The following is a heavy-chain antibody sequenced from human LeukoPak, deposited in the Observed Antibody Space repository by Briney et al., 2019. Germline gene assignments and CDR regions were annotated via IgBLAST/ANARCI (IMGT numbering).Heavy chain of an antibody. Sequence: PSETLSPTCTVSDGSIRSYYWSWIRQPPGKGLEWIGYIYYSGSTNYNPSLKSRVTISVDTSKNQFSLKLSSVTAADTAVYYCAGTPNCRGGTCYSRWFDPWGQGTLVTVSS. CDR1: DGSIRSYY. V-gene: IGHV4-59*01. D-gene: IGHD2-15*01. CDR3: AGTPNCRGGTCYSRWFDP. J-gene: IGHJ5*02. CDR2: IYYSGST.